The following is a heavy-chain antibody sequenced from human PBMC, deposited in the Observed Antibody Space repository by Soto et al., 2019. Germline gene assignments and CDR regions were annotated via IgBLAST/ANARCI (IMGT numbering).Heavy chain of an antibody. Sequence: ASVEVSCKXSGGTFSSYAISWVRQAPGQGLEWMGGIIPIFGTANYAQKFQGRVTITADKSTSTAYMELSSLRSEDTAVYYCADTYHDFWSGYSYYYYYGMDVWGQGTTVTVSS. CDR2: IIPIFGTA. D-gene: IGHD3-3*01. CDR3: ADTYHDFWSGYSYYYYYGMDV. CDR1: GGTFSSYA. V-gene: IGHV1-69*06. J-gene: IGHJ6*02.